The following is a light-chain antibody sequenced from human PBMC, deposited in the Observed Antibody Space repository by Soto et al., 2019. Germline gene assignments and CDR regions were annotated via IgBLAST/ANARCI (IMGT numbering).Light chain of an antibody. CDR2: DVS. V-gene: IGLV2-18*02. CDR1: SSDIGLYNR. CDR3: CSYTNDNTYV. Sequence: QSVLTQPPSVSGSPGQSLTISCSGTSSDIGLYNRVSWYQQSPGTAPKLMIYDVSNRPSGVPDRFSVSRSGNTAPLTISGLQPEYEADYYCCSYTNDNTYVFGTGTNVTV. J-gene: IGLJ1*01.